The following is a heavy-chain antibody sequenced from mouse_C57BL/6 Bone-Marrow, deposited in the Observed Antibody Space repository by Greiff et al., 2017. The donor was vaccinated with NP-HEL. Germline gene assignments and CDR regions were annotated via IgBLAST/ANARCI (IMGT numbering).Heavy chain of an antibody. CDR2: IYPGSGST. J-gene: IGHJ1*03. D-gene: IGHD2-2*01. CDR3: AGLWFPYWYFDV. V-gene: IGHV1-55*01. Sequence: VKLKQPGAELVKPGASVKMSCKASGYTFTSYWITWVKQRPGQGLEWIGDIYPGSGSTNYNEKFKSKATLTVDTSSSTAYMQLSSLTSEDSAVYYCAGLWFPYWYFDVWGTGTTVTVSS. CDR1: GYTFTSYW.